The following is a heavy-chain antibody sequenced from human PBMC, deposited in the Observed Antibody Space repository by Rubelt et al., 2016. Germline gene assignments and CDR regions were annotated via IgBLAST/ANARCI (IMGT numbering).Heavy chain of an antibody. CDR2: INAGSGNT. D-gene: IGHD6-13*01. CDR1: GYTFTSYA. CDR3: ARDRRHIAAAQDY. V-gene: IGHV1-3*01. J-gene: IGHJ4*02. Sequence: SGAEVKKPGASVKVSCKASGYTFTSYAMHWVRQAPGQRLEWMGWINAGSGNTKYSQKFQGRVTITRDTSASTAYMELSSLRSDDTAVYYCARDRRHIAAAQDYWGQGTLVTVSS.